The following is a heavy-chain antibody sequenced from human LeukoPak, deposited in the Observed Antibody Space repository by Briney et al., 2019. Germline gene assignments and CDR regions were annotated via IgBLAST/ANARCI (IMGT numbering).Heavy chain of an antibody. J-gene: IGHJ4*02. CDR3: ARADDYIWGSYRYSALDY. CDR1: GFTFSSYS. CDR2: ISSSSSTI. V-gene: IGHV3-48*01. D-gene: IGHD3-16*02. Sequence: GGSLRLSCAASGFTFSSYSMNWVRQAPGKGLEWVSYISSSSSTIYYADSVKGRFTISRDNAKNSLYLQMNSLRAEDTAVYYCARADDYIWGSYRYSALDYWGQGTLVAVSS.